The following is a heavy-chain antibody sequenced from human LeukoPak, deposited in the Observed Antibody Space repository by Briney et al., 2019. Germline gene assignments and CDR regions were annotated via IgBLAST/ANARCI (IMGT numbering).Heavy chain of an antibody. CDR3: ATLPLLMYGDNYFDY. V-gene: IGHV4-39*01. D-gene: IGHD5-12*01. CDR2: IYYSGST. J-gene: IGHJ4*02. CDR1: GASFSGSTYY. Sequence: PSETLSLTCTVSGASFSGSTYYWGWIRQPPGKGLEWIGSIYYSGSTYYNPSLKSRVTISVDTSKNQFSLKLSSVTAADTAVYYCATLPLLMYGDNYFDYWGQGTLVTVSS.